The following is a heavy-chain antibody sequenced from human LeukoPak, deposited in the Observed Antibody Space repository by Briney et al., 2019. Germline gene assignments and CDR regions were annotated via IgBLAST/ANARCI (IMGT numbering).Heavy chain of an antibody. CDR3: AREPYYYDSSGYYDY. V-gene: IGHV1-69*04. CDR2: IIPIFGIA. CDR1: GGTFSSYA. Sequence: SVKVSCKASGGTFSSYAISWVRQAPGQGLEWMGRIIPIFGIANYAQKFQGRVTITADKSTSTACMELSSLRSEDTAVYYCAREPYYYDSSGYYDYWGQGTLVTVSS. D-gene: IGHD3-22*01. J-gene: IGHJ4*02.